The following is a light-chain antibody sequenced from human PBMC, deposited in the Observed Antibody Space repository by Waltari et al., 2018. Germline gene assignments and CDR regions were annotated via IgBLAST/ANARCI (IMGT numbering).Light chain of an antibody. V-gene: IGKV4-1*01. Sequence: DIVMTQSPDSLAVSLGERATITCKSSQTVLYSSNNKNYSAWYQQKAGQSPKLLLYWASTRESGVPARFSGSGSGTDFTLTINSLQAEDVAVYYCQQYYTTPTFGQGTKVEIK. CDR1: QTVLYSSNNKNY. J-gene: IGKJ1*01. CDR2: WAS. CDR3: QQYYTTPT.